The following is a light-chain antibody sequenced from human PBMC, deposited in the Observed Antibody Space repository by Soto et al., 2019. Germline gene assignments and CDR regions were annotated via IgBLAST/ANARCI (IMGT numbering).Light chain of an antibody. Sequence: QSALTQPASVSGSPGQSITISCTGTSSDVGGYKNGSWYQHHPGKAPKLMISEVSNRPSGVSNRFSGSKSGYTASLTISGLQAEDEAEYYCNSQRSSGTRVFGTGTKLTVL. V-gene: IGLV2-14*01. CDR3: NSQRSSGTRV. J-gene: IGLJ1*01. CDR2: EVS. CDR1: SSDVGGYKN.